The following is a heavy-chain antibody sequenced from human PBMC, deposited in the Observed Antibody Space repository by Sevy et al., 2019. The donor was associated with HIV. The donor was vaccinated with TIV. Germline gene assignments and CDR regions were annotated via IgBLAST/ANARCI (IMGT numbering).Heavy chain of an antibody. Sequence: GGSLRLSCAASGFTFSSYAMHWVRQAPGKGLEWVAVISYDGSNKYYADSGKGRFTISRDNSKNTLYLQMNSLRAEDTAVYYCARDWTIFGVALALGYWGQGTLVTVSS. J-gene: IGHJ4*02. D-gene: IGHD3-3*01. V-gene: IGHV3-30-3*01. CDR1: GFTFSSYA. CDR2: ISYDGSNK. CDR3: ARDWTIFGVALALGY.